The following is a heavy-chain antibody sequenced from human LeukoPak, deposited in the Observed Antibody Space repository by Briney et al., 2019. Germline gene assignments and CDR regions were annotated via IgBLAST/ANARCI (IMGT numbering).Heavy chain of an antibody. V-gene: IGHV4-4*07. CDR2: IYTSGGT. Sequence: SETLSLTCTVSGSSISNYYWTWIRQPAGKGLEWIGRIYTSGGTNYNPSLKTRVTMSVDTSKNQVSLKLSSVTAADTAMYYCARAAEYSSGWYLFDYWGQGILVTVSA. D-gene: IGHD6-19*01. J-gene: IGHJ4*02. CDR3: ARAAEYSSGWYLFDY. CDR1: GSSISNYY.